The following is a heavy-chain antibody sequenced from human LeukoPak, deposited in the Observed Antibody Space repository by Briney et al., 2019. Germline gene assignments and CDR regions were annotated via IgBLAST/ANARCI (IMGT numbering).Heavy chain of an antibody. CDR3: AELGITMIGGV. CDR1: GFSFSDFY. V-gene: IGHV3-11*04. Sequence: GGSLRLSCAASGFSFSDFYVSWIRQAPGKGLEWVSYISSSGSTIYYADSVKGRFTISRDNAKNSLYLQMNSLRAEDTAVYYCAELGITMIGGVWGKGTTVTISS. CDR2: ISSSGSTI. D-gene: IGHD3-10*02. J-gene: IGHJ6*04.